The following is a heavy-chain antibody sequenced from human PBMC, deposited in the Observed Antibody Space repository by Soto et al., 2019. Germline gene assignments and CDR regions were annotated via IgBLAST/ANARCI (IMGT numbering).Heavy chain of an antibody. CDR2: ISSSGVPT. J-gene: IGHJ4*02. CDR3: VKDRWIDY. V-gene: IGHV3-64D*06. CDR1: GFTFSSYA. Sequence: GGSLRLSCSVSGFTFSSYAMHWVRQAPGKGLQYVSSISSSGVPTYYADSVKGRFAISRDNSQNTLYLQMSSLRLEDTAVYYCVKDRWIDYWGQGILVTVSS. D-gene: IGHD2-15*01.